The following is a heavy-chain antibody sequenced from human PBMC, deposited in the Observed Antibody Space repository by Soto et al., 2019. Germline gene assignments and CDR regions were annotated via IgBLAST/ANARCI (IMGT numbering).Heavy chain of an antibody. V-gene: IGHV3-23*01. D-gene: IGHD3-22*01. J-gene: IGHJ3*02. CDR1: GFTFSSYA. Sequence: GGSLRLSCAASGFTFSSYAMSWVRQAPGKGLEWVSAISGSGGSTYYADSVKGRFTISRDNSKNTLYLQMNSLRAEDTAVYYCAKVQYYYDSSGYYPNDAFDIWGQGTMVTV. CDR2: ISGSGGST. CDR3: AKVQYYYDSSGYYPNDAFDI.